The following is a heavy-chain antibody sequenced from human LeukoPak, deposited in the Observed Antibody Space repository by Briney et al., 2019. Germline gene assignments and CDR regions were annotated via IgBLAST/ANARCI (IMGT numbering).Heavy chain of an antibody. D-gene: IGHD3-9*01. Sequence: SETLSLTCTVSGGSISSYYWSWIRQPPGKGLEWIGYIYYSGSTNYNPSLKSRVTISVDTSKNQFSLKLSSVTAADTAVYYCARGSLSYDILTGYYNGNAFDIWGQGTMVTVSS. CDR3: ARGSLSYDILTGYYNGNAFDI. CDR2: IYYSGST. CDR1: GGSISSYY. V-gene: IGHV4-59*01. J-gene: IGHJ3*02.